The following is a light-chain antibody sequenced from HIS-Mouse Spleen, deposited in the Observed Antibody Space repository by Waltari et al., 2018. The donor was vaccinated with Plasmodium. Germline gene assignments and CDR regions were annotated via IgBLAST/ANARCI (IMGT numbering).Light chain of an antibody. CDR1: QSVSSSN. CDR2: GAS. V-gene: IGKV3D-7*01. CDR3: QQDYNLPYT. J-gene: IGKJ2*01. Sequence: EIVMTQSPATLSLSPGERPPLFCRPGQSVSSSNLSWYQQKPGQAPRLLIYGASTRATGIPARFSGSGSGTDFTLTISSLQPEDFAVYYCQQDYNLPYTFGQGTKLEIK.